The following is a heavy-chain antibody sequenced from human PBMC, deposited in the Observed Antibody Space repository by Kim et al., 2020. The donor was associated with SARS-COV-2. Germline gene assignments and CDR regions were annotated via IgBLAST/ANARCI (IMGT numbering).Heavy chain of an antibody. CDR1: GFTFNTYW. Sequence: GGSLRLSCAASGFTFNTYWMHWVRQAPGKGLVWVSRINSDGSTINYADSVKGRFTISRDNAKNSLYLQMNSLRAEDSAVYYCARGGYGSGWYPYWGQGT. D-gene: IGHD6-19*01. V-gene: IGHV3-74*01. J-gene: IGHJ4*02. CDR2: INSDGSTI. CDR3: ARGGYGSGWYPY.